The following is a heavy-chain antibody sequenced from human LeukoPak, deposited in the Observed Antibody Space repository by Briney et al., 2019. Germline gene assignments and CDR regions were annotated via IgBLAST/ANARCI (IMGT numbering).Heavy chain of an antibody. CDR2: ISSSSSTE. Sequence: GGSLRLSCAASGFTFSSYSMNWVRQAPGKGLEWVSYISSSSSTEYYADSVKGRFTISRDNAKKSLYLQMNSLRAEDTAVYYCAKDWYSSSSIDAFDIWGQGTMVTVSS. V-gene: IGHV3-48*01. CDR1: GFTFSSYS. J-gene: IGHJ3*02. D-gene: IGHD6-13*01. CDR3: AKDWYSSSSIDAFDI.